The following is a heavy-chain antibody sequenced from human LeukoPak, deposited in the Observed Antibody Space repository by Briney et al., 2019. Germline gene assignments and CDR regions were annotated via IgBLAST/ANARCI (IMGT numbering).Heavy chain of an antibody. D-gene: IGHD2-15*01. CDR1: GGSIRSSDYY. CDR2: VHANGRT. J-gene: IGHJ4*02. Sequence: PSETLSLTCTVSGGSIRSSDYYWGWIRQSAGKGLEWIGRVHANGRTYYNPSLKSRLTLSLDASESQLSLKLSSVAAADTALYYCARGRPYRDYFDYWGQGARVTVSS. V-gene: IGHV4-61*02. CDR3: ARGRPYRDYFDY.